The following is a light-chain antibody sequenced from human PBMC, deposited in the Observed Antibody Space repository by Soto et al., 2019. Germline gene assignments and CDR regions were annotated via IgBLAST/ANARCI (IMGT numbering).Light chain of an antibody. CDR3: SSYTSNTIL. CDR2: NVS. Sequence: QSVLTQPASVSGSPGQSITISCTGTSSDVGGYNFVSWYQQHPGKAPRLIIFNVSDRPSGVSNRFSGSKSGNMASLTISGLQTEDEADYYCSSYTSNTILFGGGTKVTVL. CDR1: SSDVGGYNF. J-gene: IGLJ2*01. V-gene: IGLV2-14*03.